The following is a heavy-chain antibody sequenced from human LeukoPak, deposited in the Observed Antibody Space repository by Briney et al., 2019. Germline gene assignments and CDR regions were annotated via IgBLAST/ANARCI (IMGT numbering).Heavy chain of an antibody. D-gene: IGHD6-6*01. CDR3: ARASARCFDY. J-gene: IGHJ4*02. Sequence: GASVKVSCKASGGTFSSYAISWVRQAPGQGLEWMGRIIPILGIANYAQKFQGRVTTTADKSTSTAYMELSRLRSDDTAVYYCARASARCFDYWGQGTLVTVSS. CDR2: IIPILGIA. CDR1: GGTFSSYA. V-gene: IGHV1-69*04.